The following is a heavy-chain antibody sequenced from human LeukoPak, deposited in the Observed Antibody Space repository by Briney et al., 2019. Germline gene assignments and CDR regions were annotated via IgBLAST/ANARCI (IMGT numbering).Heavy chain of an antibody. CDR2: ISYDGSNK. CDR1: GFTFSSYA. CDR3: ARGDYYDSSGYGAI. J-gene: IGHJ3*02. D-gene: IGHD3-22*01. V-gene: IGHV3-30-3*01. Sequence: GGSLRLSCAASGFTFSSYAMHWVRQAPGKGLEWVAVISYDGSNKYYADSVKGRFTISRDNSKNTLYLQMNSLRAEDTAVYYCARGDYYDSSGYGAIWGQGTMVTVSS.